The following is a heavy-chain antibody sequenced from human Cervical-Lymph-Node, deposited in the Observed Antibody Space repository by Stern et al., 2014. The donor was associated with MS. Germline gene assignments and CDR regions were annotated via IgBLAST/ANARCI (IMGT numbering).Heavy chain of an antibody. J-gene: IGHJ6*02. Sequence: QITLKESGPALVKPTQTLTLTCTFSGFSLTTTGMRVSWIRQPPGKALEWLSSIDWDDEEFHSTSLKNTLNISNDTSKNQVVLTMTNMEPVDTGTYYCARTTYDVEVWGPGTTVTVTS. V-gene: IGHV2-70*04. CDR1: GFSLTTTGMR. CDR3: ARTTYDVEV. CDR2: IDWDDEE.